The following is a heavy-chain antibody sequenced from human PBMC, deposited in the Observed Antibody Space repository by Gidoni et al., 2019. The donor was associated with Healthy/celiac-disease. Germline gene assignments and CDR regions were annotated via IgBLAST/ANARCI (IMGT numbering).Heavy chain of an antibody. V-gene: IGHV3-30*01. CDR3: ARPDYYDSSGYYIYYFDY. CDR2: ISYDGSNK. CDR1: GFTFSSYA. Sequence: QVQLVESGGGVVQPGRSLRLSCAASGFTFSSYAMHWVRQAPGKGLEWVAVISYDGSNKYYADSVKGRFTISRDNSKNTLYLQMNSLRAEDTAVYYCARPDYYDSSGYYIYYFDYWGQGTLVTVSS. J-gene: IGHJ4*02. D-gene: IGHD3-22*01.